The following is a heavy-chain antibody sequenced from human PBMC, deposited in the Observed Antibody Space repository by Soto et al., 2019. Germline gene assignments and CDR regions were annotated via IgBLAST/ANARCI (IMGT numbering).Heavy chain of an antibody. V-gene: IGHV3-74*01. CDR2: INSDGSST. Sequence: SLRLSCAASGFTFSSYWMHWVRQAPGKGLVWVSRINSDGSSTSYADSVKGRFTISRDNAKNTLYLQMNSLRAEDTAVYYCARVREGVLDYCMDVWGKGTTVTVSS. J-gene: IGHJ6*03. D-gene: IGHD1-26*01. CDR3: ARVREGVLDYCMDV. CDR1: GFTFSSYW.